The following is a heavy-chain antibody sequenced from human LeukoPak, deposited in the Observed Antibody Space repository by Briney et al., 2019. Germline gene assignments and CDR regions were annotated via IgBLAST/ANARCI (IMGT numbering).Heavy chain of an antibody. J-gene: IGHJ4*02. CDR2: IYYTGST. D-gene: IGHD2-21*01. CDR1: GGSISTNNYY. V-gene: IGHV4-39*07. Sequence: TSETLSLTCAVSGGSISTNNYYWGWIRRPPGKGLEWIGSIYYTGSTYYNPSLKSRVTISVDTSKNQFSLTLTSVTAADTAVYYCARDRRGGLWQPIGDWGQGTLVTVSS. CDR3: ARDRRGGLWQPIGD.